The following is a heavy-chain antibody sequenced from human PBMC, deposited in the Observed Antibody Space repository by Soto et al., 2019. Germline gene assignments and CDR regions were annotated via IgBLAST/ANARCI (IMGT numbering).Heavy chain of an antibody. Sequence: WWGWIRQPPGRGLEWIGYIYYSGSTYYNPSLKSRVTMSVDTSKNQFSLKLSSVTAVDTAVYYCASSFTVPAAIGYWGQGTLVTVSS. CDR3: ASSFTVPAAIGY. D-gene: IGHD2-2*02. CDR2: IYYSGST. V-gene: IGHV4-28*01. CDR1: W. J-gene: IGHJ4*02.